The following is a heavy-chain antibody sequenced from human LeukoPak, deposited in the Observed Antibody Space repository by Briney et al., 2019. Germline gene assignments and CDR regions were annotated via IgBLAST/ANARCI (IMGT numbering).Heavy chain of an antibody. Sequence: GGSLRLSCAASGFTFSSYGMHWVRQAPGKGLEWVAVISYDGSNKYYADSVKGRFTISRDNSKNTLYLQMNSLRAEDTAVYYCAKDPSYSSSSFDYWGQGTLVTVSS. D-gene: IGHD6-6*01. CDR2: ISYDGSNK. V-gene: IGHV3-30*18. CDR1: GFTFSSYG. J-gene: IGHJ4*02. CDR3: AKDPSYSSSSFDY.